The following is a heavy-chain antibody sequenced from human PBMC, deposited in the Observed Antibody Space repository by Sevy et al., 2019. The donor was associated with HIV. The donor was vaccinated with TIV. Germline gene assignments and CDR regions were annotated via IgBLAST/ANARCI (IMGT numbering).Heavy chain of an antibody. CDR3: ASKRGYSSGPFDY. J-gene: IGHJ4*02. V-gene: IGHV4-30-4*01. CDR2: IYYSGGT. CDR1: GGSVSSSDYY. D-gene: IGHD5-18*01. Sequence: SETLSLTCTVSGGSVSSSDYYWSWIRQPPGKGLQWVGYIYYSGGTYYNPFLNSRVSMSVDTSKNQFSLKLSSVTAADTDVYYCASKRGYSSGPFDYWGQGTLVTVSS.